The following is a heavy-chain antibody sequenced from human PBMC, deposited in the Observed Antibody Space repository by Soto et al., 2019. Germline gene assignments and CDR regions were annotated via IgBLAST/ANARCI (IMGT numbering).Heavy chain of an antibody. V-gene: IGHV1-18*01. CDR1: GYTFMNYG. J-gene: IGHJ5*02. CDR3: ARDPLTRYSSGWNWFDP. CDR2: ISAYNGNT. D-gene: IGHD6-19*01. Sequence: ASVKVSCKSSGYTFMNYGINWVRQAPGQGLEWMGWISAYNGNTDYAQKFQGRVTMTTDTSTSTAYMELRILRSDDTAVYYCARDPLTRYSSGWNWFDPWGQGTLVTVPQ.